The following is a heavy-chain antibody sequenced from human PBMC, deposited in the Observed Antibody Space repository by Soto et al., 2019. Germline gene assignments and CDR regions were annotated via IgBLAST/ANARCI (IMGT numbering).Heavy chain of an antibody. CDR1: GGTFSSYT. V-gene: IGHV1-69*02. CDR2: IIPILGIA. Sequence: AVKVSCKASGGTFSSYTISWVRQAPGQGLEWMGRIIPILGIANYAQKFQGRVTITADKSTSTAYMGLSSLGSEDTAVYYCALYATMVRGVIIPPVPWGQGTLVTGSS. D-gene: IGHD3-10*01. J-gene: IGHJ5*02. CDR3: ALYATMVRGVIIPPVP.